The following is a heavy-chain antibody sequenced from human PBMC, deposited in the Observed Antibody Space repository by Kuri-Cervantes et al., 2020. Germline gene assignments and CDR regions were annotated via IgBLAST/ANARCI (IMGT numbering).Heavy chain of an antibody. CDR3: ASSPTIFGVVTNADLYYFDY. V-gene: IGHV1-24*01. J-gene: IGHJ4*02. Sequence: ASVKVSCKVSGYTLTELSMHWVRQAPGKGLEWMGGFDPEDGETIYAQKFQGRVTMTEDTSTDTAYMELSSLRSEDTAVYYCASSPTIFGVVTNADLYYFDYWGQGTLVTVSS. D-gene: IGHD3-3*01. CDR1: GYTLTELS. CDR2: FDPEDGET.